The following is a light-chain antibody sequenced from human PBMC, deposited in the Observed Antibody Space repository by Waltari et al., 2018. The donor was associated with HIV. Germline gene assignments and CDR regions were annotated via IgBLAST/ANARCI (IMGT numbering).Light chain of an antibody. J-gene: IGLJ2*01. Sequence: QSVLTQPPSASGTPGQRVTISCSGSSSNIGDNTVNWYQHLPGTAPNLLIYTNTQRPSGVPDRFSGSKSGTSASLAISGLQSEDEADYYCATWDDSLNGHVVFGGGTKLTVL. CDR1: SSNIGDNT. V-gene: IGLV1-44*01. CDR3: ATWDDSLNGHVV. CDR2: TNT.